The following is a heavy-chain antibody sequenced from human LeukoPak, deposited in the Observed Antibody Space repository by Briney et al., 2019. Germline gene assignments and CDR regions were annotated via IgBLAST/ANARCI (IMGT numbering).Heavy chain of an antibody. CDR1: GYTLTELS. CDR2: FDPEDGET. D-gene: IGHD3-10*01. CDR3: ATGFYYFDY. V-gene: IGHV1-24*01. Sequence: GASVKVPCKVSGYTLTELSMHWVRQAPGKGLEWMGGFDPEDGETIYAQKFQGRVTMTEDTSTDTAYMEPSSLRSEDTAVYYCATGFYYFDYWGRETLVTVSS. J-gene: IGHJ4*02.